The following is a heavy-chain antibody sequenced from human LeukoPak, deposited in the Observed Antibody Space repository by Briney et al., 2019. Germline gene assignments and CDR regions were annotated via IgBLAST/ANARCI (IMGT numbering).Heavy chain of an antibody. J-gene: IGHJ4*02. CDR2: ISGRDNGT. Sequence: PGGSLRLSCVASGFTFSNYGMHWVRQAPGKGLELVSGISGRDNGTWYADSVKGRFTISRDNSKNTLYLQMNSLTGEDTAVYYCAKGFYHYFGSGSYTLDFWGQGTQVTVSS. V-gene: IGHV3-23*01. CDR3: AKGFYHYFGSGSYTLDF. D-gene: IGHD3-10*01. CDR1: GFTFSNYG.